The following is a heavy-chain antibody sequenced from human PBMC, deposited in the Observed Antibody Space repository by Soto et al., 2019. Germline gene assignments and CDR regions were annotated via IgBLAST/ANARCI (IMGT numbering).Heavy chain of an antibody. J-gene: IGHJ4*02. CDR2: TYYRSKWYN. CDR1: GDRVSSNSAA. Sequence: SQTLSLTCAISGDRVSSNSAAWNWLRQSPSRGLEWLGRTYYRSKWYNDYAVSVKSRITINPDTSKNQFSLQLNSVTPEDTAVYYCARDQDIVATIFDYWGQGTLVTVSS. D-gene: IGHD5-12*01. V-gene: IGHV6-1*01. CDR3: ARDQDIVATIFDY.